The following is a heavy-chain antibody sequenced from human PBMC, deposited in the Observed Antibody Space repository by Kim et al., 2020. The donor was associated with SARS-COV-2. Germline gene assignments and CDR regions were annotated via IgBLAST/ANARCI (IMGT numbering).Heavy chain of an antibody. J-gene: IGHJ4*02. D-gene: IGHD5-12*01. CDR2: IYYSGST. Sequence: SETLSLTCTVSGGSISSYYWSWIRQPPGKGLEWIGYIYYSGSTNYNPSLKSRVTISVDTSKNQFSLKLSSVTAADTAVYYCARSTFGDGYNYPFDYWCQG. V-gene: IGHV4-59*13. CDR3: ARSTFGDGYNYPFDY. CDR1: GGSISSYY.